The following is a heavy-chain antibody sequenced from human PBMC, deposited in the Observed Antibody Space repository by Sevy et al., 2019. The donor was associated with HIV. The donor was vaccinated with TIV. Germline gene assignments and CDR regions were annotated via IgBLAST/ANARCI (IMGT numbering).Heavy chain of an antibody. V-gene: IGHV1-18*01. J-gene: IGHJ6*02. Sequence: ASVKVSCKASGYTLSCYGISWVRLAPRQGLEWIGWISDYNGYTNYAHMFQGRVTMSTETSTRTAYMELRSLRSDDTAVYFCAREGYYYRSGTYRPPNYYGMDVWGQGTAVTVSS. D-gene: IGHD3-10*01. CDR1: GYTLSCYG. CDR2: ISDYNGYT. CDR3: AREGYYYRSGTYRPPNYYGMDV.